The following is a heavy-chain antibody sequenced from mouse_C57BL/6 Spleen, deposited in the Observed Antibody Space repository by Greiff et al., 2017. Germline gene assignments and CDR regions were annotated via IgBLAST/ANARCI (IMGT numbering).Heavy chain of an antibody. CDR1: GYTFTSYW. CDR3: ATYYYGSSYVDY. J-gene: IGHJ4*01. V-gene: IGHV1-50*01. CDR2: IDPSDSYT. Sequence: QVQLQQSGAELVKPGASVKLSCKASGYTFTSYWMQWVKQRPGQGLEWIGEIDPSDSYTNYNQKFKGKATLTVDTSSSTAYMQLSSLTSEDSAVYYCATYYYGSSYVDYWGQGTSVTVSS. D-gene: IGHD1-1*01.